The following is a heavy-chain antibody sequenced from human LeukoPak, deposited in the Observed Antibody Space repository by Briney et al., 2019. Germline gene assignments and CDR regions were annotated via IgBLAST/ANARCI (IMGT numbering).Heavy chain of an antibody. V-gene: IGHV3-23*01. Sequence: RTGGSLRLSCAASGFTFSNYAMSWVRQAPGKGLEWVSDISGIGISTYYADSVKGRFTISRDNSQNMLYLQMNSLRVEDTAFYYCAKYRGTPGWGQGTLVTVSS. D-gene: IGHD3-16*02. CDR1: GFTFSNYA. CDR2: ISGIGIST. J-gene: IGHJ4*02. CDR3: AKYRGTPG.